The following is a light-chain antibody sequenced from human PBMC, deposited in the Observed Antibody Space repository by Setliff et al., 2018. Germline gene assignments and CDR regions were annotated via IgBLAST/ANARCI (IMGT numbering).Light chain of an antibody. Sequence: QSALTQPPSASGSPGQSLIISCTGTSSDVGAYTFVSWYQQHPGKAPKLIIYEVTKRPSGVPDRFSGSKSSNTASLTVSGLQAEDEADYYCSSYAGTKNPYVFGSGTKVTVL. CDR2: EVT. V-gene: IGLV2-8*01. CDR3: SSYAGTKNPYV. J-gene: IGLJ1*01. CDR1: SSDVGAYTF.